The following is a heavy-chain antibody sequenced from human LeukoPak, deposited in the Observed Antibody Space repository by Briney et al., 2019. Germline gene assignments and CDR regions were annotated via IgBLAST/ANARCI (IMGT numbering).Heavy chain of an antibody. CDR3: ARVSAHAGIAVAASDY. CDR2: ISSSSSNI. J-gene: IGHJ4*02. Sequence: GGSLRLSCAASGFTFSSYSMNWVRQAPGKGLEWVSSISSSSSNIYYADSLRGRFTISRDNAKNSLYLQMNGLRAEDTAVYYCARVSAHAGIAVAASDYWGQGTLVTVSS. CDR1: GFTFSSYS. D-gene: IGHD6-19*01. V-gene: IGHV3-21*01.